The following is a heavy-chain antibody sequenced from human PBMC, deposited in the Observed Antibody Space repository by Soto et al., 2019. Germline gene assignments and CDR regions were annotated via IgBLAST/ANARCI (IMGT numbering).Heavy chain of an antibody. D-gene: IGHD2-2*01. J-gene: IGHJ6*02. CDR1: GGSFSGYY. CDR2: INHSGST. CDR3: AREDIVVVPASLVEYYYYGMDV. V-gene: IGHV4-34*01. Sequence: QVQLQQWGAGLLKPSETLSLTCAVYGGSFSGYYWSWIRQPPGKGLEWIGEINHSGSTNYNPSLKSRVTISVETSKNQFSLKLSSVTAADTAVYYCAREDIVVVPASLVEYYYYGMDVWGQGTTVTVSS.